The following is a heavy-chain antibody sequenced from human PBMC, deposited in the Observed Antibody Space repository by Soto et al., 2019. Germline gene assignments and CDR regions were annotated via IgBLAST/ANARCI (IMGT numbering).Heavy chain of an antibody. Sequence: GGSLRLSCAASGFTFSSYAMSWVRQAPGKGLEWVSAISGSGGSTYYADSVKGRFTISRDNSKNTLYLKMNSLRAEDTAVYYCAKVIHDFWSGYGDYYYGMDVWGQGTTVTVSS. CDR1: GFTFSSYA. D-gene: IGHD3-3*01. J-gene: IGHJ6*02. V-gene: IGHV3-23*01. CDR3: AKVIHDFWSGYGDYYYGMDV. CDR2: ISGSGGST.